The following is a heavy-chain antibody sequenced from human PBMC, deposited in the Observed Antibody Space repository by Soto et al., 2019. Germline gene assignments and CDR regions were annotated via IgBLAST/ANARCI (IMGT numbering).Heavy chain of an antibody. V-gene: IGHV3-33*01. CDR2: IWYDGSNK. CDR1: GFTFSSYG. J-gene: IGHJ4*02. CDR3: ARPPYSSSWYYFDY. D-gene: IGHD6-13*01. Sequence: QVQLVESGGGVVQPGRSLRLSCAASGFTFSSYGMHWVRQAPGKGLEWVAVIWYDGSNKYYEDSVKGRFTISQDNSKNTLYLQMNSLRAEDTAVYYCARPPYSSSWYYFDYWGQGTLVTVSS.